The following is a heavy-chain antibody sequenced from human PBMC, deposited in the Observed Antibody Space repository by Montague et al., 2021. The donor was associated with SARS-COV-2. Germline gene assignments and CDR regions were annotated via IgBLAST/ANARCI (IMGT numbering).Heavy chain of an antibody. V-gene: IGHV3-30-3*01. CDR2: ISYDGSNK. D-gene: IGHD3-10*01. J-gene: IGHJ3*02. Sequence: SLRLSCAASGFTFSNYAMHWVRQAPGKGLEWVAVISYDGSNKYYADSVKGRFTISRDNSKNTLYLQMNSLRVEDTAVYYCARAAQKQYVLLWFGELLHDAFDIWGQGTMVTVSS. CDR1: GFTFSNYA. CDR3: ARAAQKQYVLLWFGELLHDAFDI.